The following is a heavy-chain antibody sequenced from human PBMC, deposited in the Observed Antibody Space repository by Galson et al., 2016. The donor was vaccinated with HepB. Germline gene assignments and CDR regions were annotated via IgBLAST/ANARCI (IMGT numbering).Heavy chain of an antibody. V-gene: IGHV3-30-3*01. J-gene: IGHJ5*02. CDR1: GFDFNDSS. CDR3: ARSAAGRTATTTLA. CDR2: ISFDGRNG. D-gene: IGHD4-17*01. Sequence: SLRLSCAASGFDFNDSSMHWVRQSPGKGPEWVAGISFDGRNGSYADSVKGRFIISRDSSKKTVYLQMNSLRSKDTAVYYCARSAAGRTATTTLAWGQGILVTVSS.